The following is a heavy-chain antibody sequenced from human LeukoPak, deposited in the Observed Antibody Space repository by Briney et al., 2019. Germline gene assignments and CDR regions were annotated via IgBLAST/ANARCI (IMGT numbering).Heavy chain of an antibody. CDR3: ARVVSGGVIWAY. J-gene: IGHJ4*02. CDR2: INPDSGDT. D-gene: IGHD3-16*01. Sequence: ASVKVSCKASGYTLSDYYMHWVRQAPGQGLEWMGWINPDSGDTKYAQNLQGRVTLTSDTSINTAYMELSSLRSDDTAMYFCARVVSGGVIWAYWGQGTQVTVSS. CDR1: GYTLSDYY. V-gene: IGHV1-2*02.